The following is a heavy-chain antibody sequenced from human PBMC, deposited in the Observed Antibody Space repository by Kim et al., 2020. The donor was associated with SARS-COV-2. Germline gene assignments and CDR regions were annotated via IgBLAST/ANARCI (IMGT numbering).Heavy chain of an antibody. CDR3: ARLDVLLWFGELRSYYFDY. CDR2: IYYSGST. Sequence: SETLSLTCTVSGGSISSSSYYWGWIRQPPGKGLEWIGSIYYSGSTYYNPSLKSRVTISVDTSKNQFSLKLSSVTAADTAVYYCARLDVLLWFGELRSYYFDYWGQGTLVTVSS. D-gene: IGHD3-10*01. J-gene: IGHJ4*02. CDR1: GGSISSSSYY. V-gene: IGHV4-39*01.